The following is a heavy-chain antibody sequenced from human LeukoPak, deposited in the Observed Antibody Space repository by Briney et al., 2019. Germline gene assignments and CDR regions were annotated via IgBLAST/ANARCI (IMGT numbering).Heavy chain of an antibody. J-gene: IGHJ5*02. Sequence: SWVRQAPGKGLEWIGYIYYSGSTYYNPSLKSRVTISVDTSKNQFSLKLSSVTAADTAVYYCARMWIQLWLSTGWFDPWGQGTLVTVSS. CDR2: IYYSGST. D-gene: IGHD5-18*01. CDR3: ARMWIQLWLSTGWFDP. V-gene: IGHV4-30-4*08.